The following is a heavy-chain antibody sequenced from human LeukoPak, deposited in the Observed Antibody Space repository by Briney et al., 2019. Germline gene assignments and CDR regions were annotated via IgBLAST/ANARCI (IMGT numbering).Heavy chain of an antibody. CDR2: IYYTGRT. D-gene: IGHD6-19*01. Sequence: PSETLSLTCTVSGGSINSTNYYWGWIRQPPGKGREWIASIYYTGRTYYNPSLKSRVNMSIDTSRNQFSLQLSSVTAADTAVYYCARAESGSGWLGYWGQGTLATVSS. J-gene: IGHJ4*02. CDR1: GGSINSTNYY. CDR3: ARAESGSGWLGY. V-gene: IGHV4-39*07.